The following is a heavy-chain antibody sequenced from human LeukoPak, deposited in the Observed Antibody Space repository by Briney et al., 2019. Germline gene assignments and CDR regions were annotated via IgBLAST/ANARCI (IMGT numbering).Heavy chain of an antibody. CDR2: ISSSSSYM. CDR1: GFTFSSYS. Sequence: GGSLRLSCAASGFTFSSYSMNWVRQAPGKGLEWVSSISSSSSYMYYADSVKGRFTISRDNAKNSLYLQMNSLRAEDTAVYYCASGGIYDSSGYYPDYFDYWGQGTLVTVSS. CDR3: ASGGIYDSSGYYPDYFDY. D-gene: IGHD3-22*01. J-gene: IGHJ4*02. V-gene: IGHV3-21*01.